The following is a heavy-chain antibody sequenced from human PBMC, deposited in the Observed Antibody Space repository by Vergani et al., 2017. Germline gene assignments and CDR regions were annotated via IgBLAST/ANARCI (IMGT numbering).Heavy chain of an antibody. Sequence: QVQLVQSGAEVKKPGASVKVSCKASGYTFTSYGISWVRQAPGQGLEWMGWISAYNGNTNYAQKLQGRVTMTPDTSTSTAYMELRRLRSDDTAVYYCARDPDIVVVPDAPYYYYYYGMDVWGQGTTVTVSS. CDR1: GYTFTSYG. D-gene: IGHD2-2*01. V-gene: IGHV1-18*04. CDR3: ARDPDIVVVPDAPYYYYYYGMDV. CDR2: ISAYNGNT. J-gene: IGHJ6*02.